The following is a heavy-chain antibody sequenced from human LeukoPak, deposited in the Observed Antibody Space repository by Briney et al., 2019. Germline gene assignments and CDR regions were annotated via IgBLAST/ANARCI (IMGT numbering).Heavy chain of an antibody. CDR3: ARVGSSGLLGEFNY. CDR2: ISAHNGKT. V-gene: IGHV1-18*01. J-gene: IGHJ4*02. D-gene: IGHD1-26*01. CDR1: GFSFTTYG. Sequence: ASVKVSCKASGFSFTTYGFSWVRQAPGQGLEWAGWISAHNGKTDSAQKFQGRVTMTTDTPTSTAYMELTSLRSDDTAEYYCARVGSSGLLGEFNYWGQGTRVTVSS.